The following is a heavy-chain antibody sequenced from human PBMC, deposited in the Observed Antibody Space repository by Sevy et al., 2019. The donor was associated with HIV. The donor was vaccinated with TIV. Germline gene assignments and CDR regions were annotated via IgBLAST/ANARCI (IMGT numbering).Heavy chain of an antibody. CDR2: ISSSSSYI. Sequence: GGSLRLSCAASGFTFSSYSMNWVRQAPGKGLEWVSSISSSSSYIYYADSVKGRFTISRDNAKNSLYLQMNSLRAEDTAVYYGVRETYGDDPFDHWGQGTLVTVSS. V-gene: IGHV3-21*01. D-gene: IGHD4-17*01. CDR1: GFTFSSYS. J-gene: IGHJ4*02. CDR3: VRETYGDDPFDH.